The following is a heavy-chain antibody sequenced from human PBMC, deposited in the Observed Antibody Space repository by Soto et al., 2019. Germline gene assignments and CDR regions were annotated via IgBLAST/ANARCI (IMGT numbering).Heavy chain of an antibody. CDR3: ASSPCGDRLADY. Sequence: XETLSLTCTASGVSISSYYWRWIRQLPGKGLEWLGYVFYSGSTNYTPSLRSRVTMSLDPYKKQFSLKLSSVTAADTVVYYCASSPCGDRLADYWGQGTLVTVSS. CDR2: VFYSGST. V-gene: IGHV4-59*01. D-gene: IGHD6-19*01. J-gene: IGHJ4*02. CDR1: GVSISSYY.